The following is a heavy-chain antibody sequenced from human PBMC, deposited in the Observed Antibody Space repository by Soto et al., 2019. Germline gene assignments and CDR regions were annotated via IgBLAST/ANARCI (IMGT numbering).Heavy chain of an antibody. CDR2: ISGSGGST. Sequence: EVQLLESGGGLVQPGGSLRLSCAASGFTFSSYAMRWVRQAPGKGLECVSAISGSGGSTYYAHSVKGRFTIYRSNTKNKLNLQMKSLRAEDTAVYYCAKDPTIYYFDIWGQGTLVTVS. J-gene: IGHJ4*02. D-gene: IGHD1-1*01. V-gene: IGHV3-23*01. CDR3: AKDPTIYYFDI. CDR1: GFTFSSYA.